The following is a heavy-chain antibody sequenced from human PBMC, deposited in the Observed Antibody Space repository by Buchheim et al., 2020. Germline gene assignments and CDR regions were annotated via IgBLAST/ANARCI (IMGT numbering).Heavy chain of an antibody. D-gene: IGHD1-7*01. V-gene: IGHV3-7*01. CDR2: IKQDGSEE. CDR3: AKVEGITGTTAFDY. CDR1: GFTFSKYW. Sequence: EVELVESGGGLVQPGGSLRLSCAASGFTFSKYWMSWVRQAPGKGLEWVASIKQDGSEEDYVGSLKGRFTISRDNAKNSLYLKMSGLRAEDTAVYFCAKVEGITGTTAFDYWGRGTL. J-gene: IGHJ4*02.